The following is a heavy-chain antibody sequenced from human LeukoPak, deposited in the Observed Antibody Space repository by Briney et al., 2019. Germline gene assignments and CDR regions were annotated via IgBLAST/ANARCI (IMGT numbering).Heavy chain of an antibody. D-gene: IGHD6-13*01. V-gene: IGHV3-21*01. CDR2: ISSSSRSI. CDR3: AREEQLVLDDAFDI. J-gene: IGHJ3*02. Sequence: PGGSLRLSCAASGFTFSAYSMNWVRQAPGRGLEWVSAISSSSRSIYNADSVKGRFTISRDNAKRSLYLQMNSLRAEDTAVYYCAREEQLVLDDAFDIWGQGTMVTVSS. CDR1: GFTFSAYS.